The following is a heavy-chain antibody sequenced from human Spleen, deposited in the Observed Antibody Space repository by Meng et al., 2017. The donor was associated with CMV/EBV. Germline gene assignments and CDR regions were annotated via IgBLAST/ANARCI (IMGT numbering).Heavy chain of an antibody. D-gene: IGHD2-21*02. V-gene: IGHV4-4*07. Sequence: QVLLKESGPGLVKPSETLSLTCTVSGGSIRGYSWSWIRQPAGKGLEWIGRIYSSGSTNYNPSLKSRVTVSVDTSKTQFSLRLSSVTAADTAVYYCARVGAYCGGDCYLDYWGQGTLVTVSS. CDR1: GGSIRGYS. CDR3: ARVGAYCGGDCYLDY. J-gene: IGHJ4*02. CDR2: IYSSGST.